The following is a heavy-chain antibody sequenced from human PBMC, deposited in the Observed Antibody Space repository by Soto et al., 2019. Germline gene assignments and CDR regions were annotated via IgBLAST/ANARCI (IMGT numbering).Heavy chain of an antibody. J-gene: IGHJ6*02. V-gene: IGHV4-34*01. Sequence: QVQLQQWGAGLLKPSETLSLTCAVYGGSFSGYYWSWLRQTPEKGLEWIGEINHSGDTKYNPTLESRGTISVDTSKNQFSLKVNSVSAADTAVYYCARTGGMDVWGQGATVTVSS. CDR1: GGSFSGYY. CDR3: ARTGGMDV. CDR2: INHSGDT.